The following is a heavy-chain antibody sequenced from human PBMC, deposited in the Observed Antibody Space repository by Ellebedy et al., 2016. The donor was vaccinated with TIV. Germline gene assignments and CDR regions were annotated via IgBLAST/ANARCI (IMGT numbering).Heavy chain of an antibody. V-gene: IGHV3-21*01. J-gene: IGHJ6*02. D-gene: IGHD4-17*01. CDR3: ARDLSLRIGYYYGMDV. CDR1: DFSFTTYT. CDR2: ISSSSYYI. Sequence: GESLKISCAASDFSFTTYTWNWVRQAPGKGLEWVSSISSSSYYIYYADSVKGRFTISRDNAKNSLSLQMNSLRADDTAVYYCARDLSLRIGYYYGMDVWGQGTTVTVSS.